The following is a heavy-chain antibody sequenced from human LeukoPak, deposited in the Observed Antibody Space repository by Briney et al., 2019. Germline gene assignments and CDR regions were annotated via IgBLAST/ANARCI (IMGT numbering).Heavy chain of an antibody. J-gene: IGHJ4*02. CDR2: ISGSGGST. V-gene: IGHV3-23*01. CDR3: AKDWMAVADSYYFDY. Sequence: GGSLRLSCAASGFTFSSYAMSWVRQDPGKGLEWVSAISGSGGSTYYADSVKGRFTISRDNSKNTLYLQMNSLRAEDTAVYYCAKDWMAVADSYYFDYWGQGTLVTVSS. D-gene: IGHD6-19*01. CDR1: GFTFSSYA.